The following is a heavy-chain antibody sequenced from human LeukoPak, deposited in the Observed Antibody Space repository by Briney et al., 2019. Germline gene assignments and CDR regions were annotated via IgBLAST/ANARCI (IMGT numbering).Heavy chain of an antibody. Sequence: PGGSLRLSCAASGFTFSNYNMNWVRQAPGKGLEWVSSISTSRSYIFHTDSVKGRFTISRDSAKNSLYLQMNSLRAEDTAVYYCAKITPGDYARERFNWFDPWGQGTLVTVSS. CDR2: ISTSRSYI. V-gene: IGHV3-21*04. CDR3: AKITPGDYARERFNWFDP. J-gene: IGHJ5*02. D-gene: IGHD4-17*01. CDR1: GFTFSNYN.